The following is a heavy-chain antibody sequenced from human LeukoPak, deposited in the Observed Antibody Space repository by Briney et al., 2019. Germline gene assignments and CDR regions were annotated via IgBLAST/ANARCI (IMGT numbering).Heavy chain of an antibody. D-gene: IGHD3-16*01. J-gene: IGHJ5*02. CDR1: GFIFSSYW. V-gene: IGHV3-7*04. CDR2: INEDGSEK. CDR3: ARGVYHLGP. Sequence: GGTLRLSCTASGFIFSSYWMSWVRQVPGKGLEWVANINEDGSEKYYVGSVKGRFTISRDNAQNSLYLQMNSLRAEDTGVYYCARGVYHLGPCGQGTLVTVSS.